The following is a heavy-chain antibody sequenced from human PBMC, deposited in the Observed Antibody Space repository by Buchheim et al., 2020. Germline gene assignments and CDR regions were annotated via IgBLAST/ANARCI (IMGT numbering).Heavy chain of an antibody. CDR1: GGSISNSSYY. D-gene: IGHD2-2*01. J-gene: IGHJ5*02. CDR3: ARDSSRTSYHPCGWFDP. CDR2: MLYSGST. Sequence: QLQLQETGPGLVKPSETLSLTCTVSGGSISNSSYYWGWIRQPPGKGLEWIGSMLYSGSTYYNPSLKSRVTISVDTSKNQFSLKLSSVTAADTAVYYCARDSSRTSYHPCGWFDPWGQGTL. V-gene: IGHV4-39*07.